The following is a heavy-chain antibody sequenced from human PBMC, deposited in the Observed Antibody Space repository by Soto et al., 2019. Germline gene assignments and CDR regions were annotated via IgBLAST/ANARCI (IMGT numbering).Heavy chain of an antibody. Sequence: GESLKISCKGSGYSFTSYWIGWVRQMPGKGLEWMGIIYPGDSDPRYNPSFQGQVSIPPDKSISTAYLQWSSLKASDTAMYYCARHPVACSSTSCYNWFDPWGQGTLVTVSS. J-gene: IGHJ5*02. CDR1: GYSFTSYW. V-gene: IGHV5-51*01. D-gene: IGHD2-2*01. CDR2: IYPGDSDP. CDR3: ARHPVACSSTSCYNWFDP.